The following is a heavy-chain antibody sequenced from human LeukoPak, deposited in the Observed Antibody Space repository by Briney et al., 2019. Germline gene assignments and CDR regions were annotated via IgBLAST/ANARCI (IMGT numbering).Heavy chain of an antibody. CDR1: GYTFSSYS. D-gene: IGHD3-22*01. CDR2: ISVGSNYI. V-gene: IGHV3-21*01. J-gene: IGHJ4*02. CDR3: ARLRRNSDRSGYYNYYDY. Sequence: PRGSLILSCAASGYTFSSYSINWVRQAPGKGLEWVSSISVGSNYIYYADSVRGRFSISRDDARNSLYLQMDSLRGDDTAVYYCARLRRNSDRSGYYNYYDYWGQGTLVTVSS.